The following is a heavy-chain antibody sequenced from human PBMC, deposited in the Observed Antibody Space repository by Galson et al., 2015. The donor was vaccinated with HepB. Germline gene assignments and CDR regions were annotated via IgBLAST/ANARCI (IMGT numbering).Heavy chain of an antibody. CDR1: GFIFTHFG. CDR2: ISYDGSNK. V-gene: IGHV3-30*18. D-gene: IGHD3-10*01. J-gene: IGHJ4*02. Sequence: SLRLSCAASGFIFTHFGIHWVRQAPGKGLEWVAFISYDGSNKYYTDSVKGRFTISRDNSKNTLYLQMNGLRAEDTAVYYCAKDNFPVCITTNCHFDFWGQGTQVTVSS. CDR3: AKDNFPVCITTNCHFDF.